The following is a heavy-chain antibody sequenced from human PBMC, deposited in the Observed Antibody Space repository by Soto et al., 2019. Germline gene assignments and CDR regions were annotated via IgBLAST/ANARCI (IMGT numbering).Heavy chain of an antibody. CDR1: GFTFSGSA. V-gene: IGHV3-73*01. CDR2: IRSKANSYAT. Sequence: EVQLVESGGGLVQPGGSLKLSCAASGFTFSGSAMHWVRQASGKGLEWVGRIRSKANSYATAYAASVKGRFTISRDDSKNTAYLQMNSLKTEDTAVYYCTSPGELATLIRWGQGTLVTVSS. J-gene: IGHJ4*02. CDR3: TSPGELATLIR. D-gene: IGHD1-7*01.